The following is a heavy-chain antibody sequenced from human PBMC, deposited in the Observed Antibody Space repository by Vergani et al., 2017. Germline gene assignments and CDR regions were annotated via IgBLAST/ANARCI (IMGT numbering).Heavy chain of an antibody. D-gene: IGHD2/OR15-2a*01. V-gene: IGHV3-23*01. J-gene: IGHJ3*02. CDR3: AGDRLFPNDVFDI. Sequence: VQLLESGGDLVQPGGSLRLSCVGSGFTFNNFAMSWVRQAPGKGLEWVAAISGTDGRTGYANSVKGRFTISRDNFKNTLYLQLSSLRVGDTAIYYCAGDRLFPNDVFDIWGRGTLVTVFS. CDR1: GFTFNNFA. CDR2: ISGTDGRT.